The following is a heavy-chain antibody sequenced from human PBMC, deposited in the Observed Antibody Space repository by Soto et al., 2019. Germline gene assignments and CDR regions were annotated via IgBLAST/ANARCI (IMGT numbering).Heavy chain of an antibody. J-gene: IGHJ4*02. CDR1: GFSFNSYS. CDR3: ARVVGATAFDS. Sequence: PGGSLRLSCAASGFSFNSYSMNWVRQAPGKGLEWVSSISTSSSYIYYADSVKGRFTISRDNAKNSLYLQMNSLRAEDTAVYYCARVVGATAFDSWGQGTLVTVYS. V-gene: IGHV3-21*01. D-gene: IGHD1-26*01. CDR2: ISTSSSYI.